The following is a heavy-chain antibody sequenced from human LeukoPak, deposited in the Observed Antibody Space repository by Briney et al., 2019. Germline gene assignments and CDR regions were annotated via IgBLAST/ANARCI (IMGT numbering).Heavy chain of an antibody. Sequence: SETLSLTCAVYGGSFSGYYWSWIRQPPGKGLEWIGEINHSGSTNYNPSLKSRVTMSLDTSKNQVSLRLSSVTAADTAVYYCARHPFATPFDYWGRGTLLTVSS. D-gene: IGHD2-15*01. J-gene: IGHJ4*02. CDR3: ARHPFATPFDY. CDR1: GGSFSGYY. V-gene: IGHV4-34*01. CDR2: INHSGST.